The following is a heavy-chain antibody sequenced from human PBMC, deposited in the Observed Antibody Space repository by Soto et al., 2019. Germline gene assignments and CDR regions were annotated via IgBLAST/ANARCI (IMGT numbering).Heavy chain of an antibody. CDR3: ARLSSYSSSSRLSYYYYYYMDV. V-gene: IGHV4-39*01. CDR1: GGSISSSSYY. CDR2: IYYSGST. J-gene: IGHJ6*03. Sequence: SETLSLTCTVSGGSISSSSYYWGWIRQPPGKGLEWIGSIYYSGSTYYNPSLKSRVTISVDTSKNQFSLKLSSVTAADTAVYYCARLSSYSSSSRLSYYYYYYMDVWGKGTTVTVSS. D-gene: IGHD6-6*01.